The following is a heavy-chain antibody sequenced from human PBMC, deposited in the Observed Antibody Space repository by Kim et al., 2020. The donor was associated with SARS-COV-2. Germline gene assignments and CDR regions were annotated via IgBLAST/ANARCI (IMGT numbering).Heavy chain of an antibody. J-gene: IGHJ4*02. CDR2: IYYSGST. D-gene: IGHD6-13*01. CDR1: GGSISSSIYY. V-gene: IGHV4-39*01. CDR3: ARRPSSFRATEYYFDY. Sequence: SETLSLTCTVSGGSISSSIYYWGWIRQPPGKGLEWIGSIYYSGSTYYNPSLKSRVTISADTSKNQFSLKLSSVTAADTAVYYCARRPSSFRATEYYFDYWGQGTLVTVSS.